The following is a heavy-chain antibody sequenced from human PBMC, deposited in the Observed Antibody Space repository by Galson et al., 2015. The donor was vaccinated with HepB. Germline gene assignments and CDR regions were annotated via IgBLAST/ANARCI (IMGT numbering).Heavy chain of an antibody. CDR1: GFTFSSYA. D-gene: IGHD2-15*01. V-gene: IGHV3-23*01. CDR3: AKDADCSGGSCYLSYFDY. J-gene: IGHJ4*02. CDR2: ISGSGGST. Sequence: SLRLSCAASGFTFSSYAMSWVRQAPGKGLEWVSAISGSGGSTYYADSVKGRFTISRDNSKNTLYLQMNSLRAEDTAVYYCAKDADCSGGSCYLSYFDYWGQGTLVTVSS.